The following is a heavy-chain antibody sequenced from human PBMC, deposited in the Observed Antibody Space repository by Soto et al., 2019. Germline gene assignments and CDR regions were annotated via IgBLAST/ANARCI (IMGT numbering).Heavy chain of an antibody. CDR3: AKRSAIAALTYYWYFDL. D-gene: IGHD6-6*01. V-gene: IGHV3-23*01. CDR1: GFTFSSYA. J-gene: IGHJ2*01. Sequence: EVQLLESGGGLVQPGGSLRLSCAASGFTFSSYAMSWVRQAPGKGLEWVSAISGSGGSTYYADSVKGRFTISRDNSKNTLYLQMNSLRAEDTAVYYCAKRSAIAALTYYWYFDLWGRGTLVTVSS. CDR2: ISGSGGST.